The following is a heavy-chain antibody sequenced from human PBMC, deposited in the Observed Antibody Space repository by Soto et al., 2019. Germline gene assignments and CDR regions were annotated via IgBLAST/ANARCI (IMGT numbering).Heavy chain of an antibody. CDR3: AREAGYSYGYVFDY. Sequence: QAQLVQSGAEVKKPGSSVKVSCTASGGTFGNHAISWVRQAPGQGLEWMGGIIPVLGVGDNAQKFQGRVTITADTPTNTAYMELSSLRSEDTAHYYCAREAGYSYGYVFDYWGQGTVVIVSS. J-gene: IGHJ4*02. CDR1: GGTFGNHA. V-gene: IGHV1-69*09. D-gene: IGHD5-18*01. CDR2: IIPVLGVG.